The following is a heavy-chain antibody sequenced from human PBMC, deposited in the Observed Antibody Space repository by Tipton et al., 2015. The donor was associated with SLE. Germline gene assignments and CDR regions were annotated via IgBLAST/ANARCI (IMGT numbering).Heavy chain of an antibody. CDR2: SHHSGGS. CDR3: AREVNVISDSDAFDI. D-gene: IGHD2-21*01. V-gene: IGHV4-38-2*02. Sequence: TLSLTCTVSGSSLTTCHYWGWVRQSPGKGLEWIGTSHHSGGSFSSASLRSRVTISIDTSHNQFSLSLTSVTAADTAVYYCAREVNVISDSDAFDIWGRGTMVTVSS. CDR1: GSSLTTCHY. J-gene: IGHJ3*02.